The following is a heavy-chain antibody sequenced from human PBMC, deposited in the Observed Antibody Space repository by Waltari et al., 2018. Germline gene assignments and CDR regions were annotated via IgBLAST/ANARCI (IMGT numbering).Heavy chain of an antibody. V-gene: IGHV3-7*01. CDR3: ARDMGSMVRGVSGADY. D-gene: IGHD3-10*01. CDR2: IKGDGIKR. Sequence: EVQLVESGGDLVQPGGSLRLSCVASGLTFSNYWMSWVRQAPGKGLEWVADIKGDGIKRYYVDSVKGRFTISRDNAKNSLYLQMNSLRAEDTAVYYCARDMGSMVRGVSGADYWGQGTLVTVSS. J-gene: IGHJ4*02. CDR1: GLTFSNYW.